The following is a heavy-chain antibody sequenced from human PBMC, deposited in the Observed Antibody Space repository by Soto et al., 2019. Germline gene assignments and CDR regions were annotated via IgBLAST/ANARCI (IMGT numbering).Heavy chain of an antibody. CDR2: IIPIFGTA. CDR1: GGTFSSYA. Sequence: QVQLVQSGAEVKKPGSSVKVSCKASGGTFSSYAISWGRQAPGQGLEWMGGIIPIFGTAHYAQKFQGRVTITADEATSTAYMEVSSVSSEDTAVYDGARSGPGGAFYIWGQGTMVTVSS. D-gene: IGHD1-26*01. CDR3: ARSGPGGAFYI. J-gene: IGHJ3*02. V-gene: IGHV1-69*01.